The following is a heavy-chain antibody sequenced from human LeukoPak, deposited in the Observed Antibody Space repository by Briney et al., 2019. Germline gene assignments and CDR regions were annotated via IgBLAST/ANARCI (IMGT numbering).Heavy chain of an antibody. D-gene: IGHD6-13*01. J-gene: IGHJ4*02. V-gene: IGHV4-31*03. CDR2: IYNIEST. CDR3: ARWVKYSSSWHSFDY. CDR1: GGSISSGGYC. Sequence: TLSLTCTVSGGSISSGGYCWSWIRQHPGKGLDWFGYIYNIESTYYNPSLKSRVTISVDTSKNQFSLKLSSVTAADTAVYYCARWVKYSSSWHSFDYWGEGTLVTVPS.